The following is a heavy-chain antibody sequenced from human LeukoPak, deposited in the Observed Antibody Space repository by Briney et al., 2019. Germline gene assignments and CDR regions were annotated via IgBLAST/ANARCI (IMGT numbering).Heavy chain of an antibody. Sequence: GGSLRLSCAASGFTFSSYWMSWVRQAPGKGLEWVANIKQDGSEKYYVDSVKGRFTISRDDAKNSLYLQMNSLRAEDTAVYYCARVASRESRAFDYWGQGTLVTVSS. CDR1: GFTFSSYW. CDR3: ARVASRESRAFDY. V-gene: IGHV3-7*01. J-gene: IGHJ4*02. CDR2: IKQDGSEK. D-gene: IGHD2-2*01.